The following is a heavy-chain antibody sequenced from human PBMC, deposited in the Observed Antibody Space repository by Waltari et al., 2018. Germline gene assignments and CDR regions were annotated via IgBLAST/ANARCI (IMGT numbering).Heavy chain of an antibody. CDR3: ATPVITTSGDY. D-gene: IGHD3-22*01. Sequence: EVQLVRSGAEVKKPGATVKISCKVSGYTLTDSYMHWGQQAPGKGLEWMGLVDPEDGETIYAEKCQGRVTITADTSTDTAYMELSSLRSEDTAVYYCATPVITTSGDYWGQGTLVTVSS. J-gene: IGHJ4*02. CDR1: GYTLTDSY. CDR2: VDPEDGET. V-gene: IGHV1-69-2*01.